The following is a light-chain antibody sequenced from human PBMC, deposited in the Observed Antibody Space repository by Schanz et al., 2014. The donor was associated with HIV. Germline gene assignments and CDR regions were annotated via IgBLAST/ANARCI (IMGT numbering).Light chain of an antibody. V-gene: IGKV3-20*01. CDR1: QSVSSSY. CDR2: GAS. J-gene: IGKJ1*01. Sequence: EIVLPQSPRTLSLSPGERATLSCRASQSVSSSYFAWYQQKPGQAPRLLVYGASSRAAGIPDRFSGSGSGTDFTLTINRLEPEDFAVYYCQQYGVSPPWTFGQGTKVESK. CDR3: QQYGVSPPWT.